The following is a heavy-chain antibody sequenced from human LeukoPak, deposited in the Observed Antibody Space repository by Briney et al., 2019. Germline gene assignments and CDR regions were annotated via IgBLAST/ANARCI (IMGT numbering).Heavy chain of an antibody. CDR1: GFTFIRHW. D-gene: IGHD5-24*01. CDR2: ISLDGSTT. V-gene: IGHV3-74*01. Sequence: GGSLRLSCAGSGFTFIRHWMHWVRQAPGKGLVWVSRISLDGSTTLYSDSVKGRFTISRDNAKNTLYLQMNSLRAEDTAVYYCGSSEDDYNDYWGQGTLVSVSS. J-gene: IGHJ4*02. CDR3: GSSEDDYNDY.